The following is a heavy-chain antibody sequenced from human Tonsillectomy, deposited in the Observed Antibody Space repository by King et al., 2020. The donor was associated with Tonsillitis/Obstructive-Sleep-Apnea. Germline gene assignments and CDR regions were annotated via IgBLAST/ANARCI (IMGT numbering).Heavy chain of an antibody. V-gene: IGHV3-30*09. CDR1: GFTFRSSA. Sequence: VQLVESGGGVVQPGRSLKLSCVASGFTFRSSAMHWVHQAPGKGLEWVAVISYDGRQNYYADSVKGRFAISRVNSKSMLYLQMNSLRPEDTAIYYCIRDRGTRSSYLEAWGQGTLVTVSS. CDR2: ISYDGRQN. J-gene: IGHJ5*02. CDR3: IRDRGTRSSYLEA.